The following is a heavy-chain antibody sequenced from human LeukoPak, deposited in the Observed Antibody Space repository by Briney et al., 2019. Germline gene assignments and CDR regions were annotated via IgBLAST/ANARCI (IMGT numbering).Heavy chain of an antibody. V-gene: IGHV3-30*02. CDR1: GFTFSGYN. Sequence: GGSLRLSCAASGFTFSGYNIHWVRQAPGKGLEWVAFIQYDGTNKYYADSVKGRFTISRDNSKNTLYLQMNSLRAEDTAVYYCARGEYGSGSYHIDYWGQGTLVTVSS. D-gene: IGHD3-10*01. J-gene: IGHJ4*02. CDR2: IQYDGTNK. CDR3: ARGEYGSGSYHIDY.